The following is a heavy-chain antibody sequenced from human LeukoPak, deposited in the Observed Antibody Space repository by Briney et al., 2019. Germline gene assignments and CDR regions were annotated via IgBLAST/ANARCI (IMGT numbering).Heavy chain of an antibody. CDR1: GFSVSTNY. Sequence: GGSLRLSCAASGFSVSTNYMNWVRQAPGKGLEWVSILYSGSSTYYADSVEGRFIVSRDSSKNTLSLQMNDLRAEDTAVYYCARVGDHFHWYLDLWGRGTLVTLSS. CDR3: ARVGDHFHWYLDL. D-gene: IGHD3-3*02. V-gene: IGHV3-53*01. J-gene: IGHJ2*01. CDR2: LYSGSST.